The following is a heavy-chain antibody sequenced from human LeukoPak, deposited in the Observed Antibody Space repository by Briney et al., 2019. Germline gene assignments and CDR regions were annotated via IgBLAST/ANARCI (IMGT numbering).Heavy chain of an antibody. Sequence: GGSLGLSCAASGFTFSNSWMYWVRQAPGKGLVWVSRINSDGSIKEYADSVKGRFTISRDNAKNTLFLQMNSLRVEDTAVYYCARGPDHGGSYYHDWGQGTPVTVSS. V-gene: IGHV3-74*01. CDR3: ARGPDHGGSYYHD. D-gene: IGHD1-26*01. CDR1: GFTFSNSW. CDR2: INSDGSIK. J-gene: IGHJ4*02.